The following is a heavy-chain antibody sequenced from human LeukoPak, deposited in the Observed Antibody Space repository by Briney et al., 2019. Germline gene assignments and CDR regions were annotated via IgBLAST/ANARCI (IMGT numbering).Heavy chain of an antibody. D-gene: IGHD2-2*01. CDR3: AKGYCISTSCFFDY. Sequence: TGGSLRLSCAASGFTFDDYAMHWVRQAPGKGLEWVSGISWNSGSIGYADSVKGRFTISRDNAKNSLYLQMNSLRAEDMALYYCAKGYCISTSCFFDYWGQGTLVTVSS. V-gene: IGHV3-9*03. CDR2: ISWNSGSI. J-gene: IGHJ4*02. CDR1: GFTFDDYA.